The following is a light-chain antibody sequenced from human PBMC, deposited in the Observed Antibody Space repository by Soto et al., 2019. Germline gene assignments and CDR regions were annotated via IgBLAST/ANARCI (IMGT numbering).Light chain of an antibody. CDR2: DAS. V-gene: IGKV3-11*01. J-gene: IGKJ4*01. CDR1: QNVFNY. Sequence: EVVLTQSPATLSLSPGERATLSCRASQNVFNYLAWYQQQPGQAPRLLIDDASNRATGIPARFSGSGSGTDFTLTISSLEPEDFAVYYCQQRRNWPLTFGGGTKVDIK. CDR3: QQRRNWPLT.